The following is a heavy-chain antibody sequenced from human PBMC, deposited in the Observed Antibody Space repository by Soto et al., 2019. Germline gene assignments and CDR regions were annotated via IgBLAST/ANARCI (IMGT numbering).Heavy chain of an antibody. Sequence: EVQLVESGGGLIQPGGSLRLSCAVSGFTVSNHYMSWVRQAPGKGLEGVSVIYSGGYTAYGDSVKGRFTISRDNSKNTSYLQMKSRGAAAPAVFSGATPPGGGGYWGQGTLVTVSS. J-gene: IGHJ4*02. CDR2: IYSGGYT. CDR1: GFTVSNHY. D-gene: IGHD3-10*01. V-gene: IGHV3-53*01. CDR3: ATPPGGGGY.